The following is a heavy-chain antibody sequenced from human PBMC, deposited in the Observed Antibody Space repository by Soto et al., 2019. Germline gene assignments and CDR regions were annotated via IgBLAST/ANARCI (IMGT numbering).Heavy chain of an antibody. D-gene: IGHD6-19*01. CDR1: GDSVSSPYY. J-gene: IGHJ4*02. CDR3: ARSAGWYAVHS. Sequence: QVQLQESGPGLVKPSGSLSLTSAVSGDSVSSPYYWCWVRQPPGKGLEWIGEVFHTGTTSYNPSLRSRVTISMDKSNNQFSLDLSSVTAADTAVYYSARSAGWYAVHSWGPGTLVIVSS. V-gene: IGHV4-4*02. CDR2: VFHTGTT.